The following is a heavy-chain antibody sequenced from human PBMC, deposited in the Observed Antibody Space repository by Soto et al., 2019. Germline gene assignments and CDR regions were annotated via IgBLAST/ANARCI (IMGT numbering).Heavy chain of an antibody. Sequence: ASVKVSCKASGYTFTSYGISWVRQAPGQGLEWMGWISAYNGNTNYAQKLQGRVTMTTDTSTSTAYMELRSLRSVYTAVYYCARDLASGGFDYWGQGTLVTVSS. J-gene: IGHJ4*02. CDR1: GYTFTSYG. V-gene: IGHV1-18*01. D-gene: IGHD5-12*01. CDR2: ISAYNGNT. CDR3: ARDLASGGFDY.